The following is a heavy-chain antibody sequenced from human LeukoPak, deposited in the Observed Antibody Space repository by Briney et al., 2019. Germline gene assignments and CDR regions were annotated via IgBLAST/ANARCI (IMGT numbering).Heavy chain of an antibody. V-gene: IGHV1-46*01. CDR2: INPSGGRT. CDR3: ARVMRGVGTTVIEFNY. CDR1: GYILTSCH. Sequence: ASVKVSCKASGYILTSCHIHWMRQAPGQGHEWMGLINPSGGRTKLAQKFQGRLTMTRDTSTNTIYMELSSLTSEDTAVYYCARVMRGVGTTVIEFNYWGQGTLVTVSS. D-gene: IGHD1-26*01. J-gene: IGHJ4*02.